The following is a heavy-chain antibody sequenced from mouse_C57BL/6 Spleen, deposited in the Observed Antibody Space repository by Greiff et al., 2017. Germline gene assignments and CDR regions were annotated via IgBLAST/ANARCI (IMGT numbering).Heavy chain of an antibody. V-gene: IGHV5-6*01. Sequence: EVQGVESGGDLVKPGGSLKLSCAASGFTFSSYGMSWVRQTPDKRLEWVATISSGGSYTYYPDSVKGRFTISRDNAKNTLYLQMSSLKSEDTAMYYGASLSSGTGVDYWGQGTTLTVSS. CDR1: GFTFSSYG. CDR3: ASLSSGTGVDY. J-gene: IGHJ2*01. CDR2: ISSGGSYT. D-gene: IGHD3-2*02.